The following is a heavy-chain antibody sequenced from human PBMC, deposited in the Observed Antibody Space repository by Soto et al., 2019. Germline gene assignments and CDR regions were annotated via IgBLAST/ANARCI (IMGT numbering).Heavy chain of an antibody. CDR1: GGTFSSYA. CDR3: ARANREGYSSSSWSGMDV. CDR2: IIPIFGTA. J-gene: IGHJ6*02. D-gene: IGHD6-6*01. Sequence: SVKVSCKASGGTFSSYAISWVRQAPGQGLEWMGGIIPIFGTASYAQKFQGRVTMTRDTSTSTVYMELSSLRSEDTAVYYCARANREGYSSSSWSGMDVWGQGTTVTVSS. V-gene: IGHV1-69*05.